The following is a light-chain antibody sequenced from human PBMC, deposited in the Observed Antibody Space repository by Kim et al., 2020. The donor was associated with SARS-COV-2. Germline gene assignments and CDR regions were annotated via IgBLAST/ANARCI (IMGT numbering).Light chain of an antibody. CDR3: SSKTNSNTLT. CDR2: DVS. CDR1: SSDIGAYNY. V-gene: IGLV2-14*03. J-gene: IGLJ2*01. Sequence: QSALTQPASVSGSPGQSITISCTGTSSDIGAYNYVSWYQQHPGKAPKLMIYDVSNRPSGVSNRFSGSKSGNTASLTISGLQAEDEADYYCSSKTNSNTLTFGGGTQLTVL.